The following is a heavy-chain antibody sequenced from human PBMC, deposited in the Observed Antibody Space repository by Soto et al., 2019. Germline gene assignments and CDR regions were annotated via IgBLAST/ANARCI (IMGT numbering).Heavy chain of an antibody. CDR1: GGTFSSYA. V-gene: IGHV1-69*13. CDR2: IIPIFGTA. J-gene: IGHJ6*01. D-gene: IGHD3-3*01. CDR3: ARGNLNYDFWSGYLGYYYYYGMDV. Sequence: SVKVSCKASGGTFSSYAISWVRQAPGQGLEWMGGIIPIFGTANYAQKFQGRVTITADESTRTAYMELSSLRSEDTAVYFCARGNLNYDFWSGYLGYYYYYGMDVGGKGTTGTVAS.